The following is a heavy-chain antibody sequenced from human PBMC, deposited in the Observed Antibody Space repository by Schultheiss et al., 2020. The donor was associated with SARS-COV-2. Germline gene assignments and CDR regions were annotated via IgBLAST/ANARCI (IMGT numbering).Heavy chain of an antibody. J-gene: IGHJ3*02. CDR1: GYTFTSYG. CDR2: ISAYNGNT. V-gene: IGHV1-18*01. Sequence: ASVKVSCKASGYTFTSYGISWVRQAPGQGLEWMGWISAYNGNTNYAQKLQGRVTMTTDTSTSTAYMELSSLRSEDTAVYYCARSEAYCGGDCYSAAFDIWGQGTMVTVSS. CDR3: ARSEAYCGGDCYSAAFDI. D-gene: IGHD2-21*02.